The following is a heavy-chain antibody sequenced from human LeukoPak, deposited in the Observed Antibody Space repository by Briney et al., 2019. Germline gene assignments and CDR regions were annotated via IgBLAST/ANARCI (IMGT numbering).Heavy chain of an antibody. CDR2: ISYDGSNK. Sequence: PGGSLRLSCVASGFSFNTFALTWVRQAPGKGLEWVAVISYDGSNKYYADSVKGRFTISRDNSKNTLYLQMNSLRAEDTAVYYCARAYGDYAEFDYWGQGTLVTVSS. J-gene: IGHJ4*02. V-gene: IGHV3-30-3*01. CDR1: GFSFNTFA. CDR3: ARAYGDYAEFDY. D-gene: IGHD4-17*01.